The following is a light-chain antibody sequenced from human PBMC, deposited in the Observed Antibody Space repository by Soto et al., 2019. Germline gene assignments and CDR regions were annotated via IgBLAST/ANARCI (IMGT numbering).Light chain of an antibody. Sequence: QSVLTQPPSASSTPGQTVTISCSGSTSNIGTFYVYWYQHLPGTAPKLLIYLGDQRASGVSDRFSGSKSGASASLAITGLQAEDEADYYCQSYDSRLSGSVFGTGTKVTVL. CDR2: LGD. J-gene: IGLJ1*01. CDR1: TSNIGTFY. V-gene: IGLV1-47*02. CDR3: QSYDSRLSGSV.